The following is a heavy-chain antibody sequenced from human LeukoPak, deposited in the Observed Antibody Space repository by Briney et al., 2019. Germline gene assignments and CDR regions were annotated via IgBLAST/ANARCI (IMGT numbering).Heavy chain of an antibody. V-gene: IGHV3-48*01. CDR2: ITKSGDGI. J-gene: IGHJ6*02. Sequence: GGSLRLSCAASGFPFSRNHMNWVRQAPGKGLEWLSYITKSGDGIYYADSVKGRFTISRDNAKNSLFLQMNSLRIEDTAVYFCTRDGLRGYGMDVWGQGTTVTVSS. CDR3: TRDGLRGYGMDV. CDR1: GFPFSRNH. D-gene: IGHD5-12*01.